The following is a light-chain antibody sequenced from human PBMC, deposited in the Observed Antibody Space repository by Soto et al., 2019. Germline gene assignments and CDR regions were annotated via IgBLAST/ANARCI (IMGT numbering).Light chain of an antibody. Sequence: QSALTQPASVSGSPVQSITISCTGTSSDVGGYNFVSWYQQYPGKAPKLMIYGVSNRPSGVSNRFSGSKSGNTASLTISGLQAEDEADYYCSSYTSKRGVFGGGTKVTVL. J-gene: IGLJ3*02. V-gene: IGLV2-14*01. CDR1: SSDVGGYNF. CDR3: SSYTSKRGV. CDR2: GVS.